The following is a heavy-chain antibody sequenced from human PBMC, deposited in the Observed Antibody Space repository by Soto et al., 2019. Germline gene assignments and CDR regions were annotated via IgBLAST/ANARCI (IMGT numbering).Heavy chain of an antibody. V-gene: IGHV1-18*01. CDR2: ISAYNGNT. CDR3: ARGWIQLWDYYYGMDV. J-gene: IGHJ6*02. CDR1: GYTFTSYG. Sequence: GASVKVSCKASGYTFTSYGISWVRQAPGQGLEWMGWISAYNGNTNYAQKLQGRVTMTTDTSTSTAYMELRSLRSDDTAVYYCARGWIQLWDYYYGMDVWGQGTTVTVSS. D-gene: IGHD5-18*01.